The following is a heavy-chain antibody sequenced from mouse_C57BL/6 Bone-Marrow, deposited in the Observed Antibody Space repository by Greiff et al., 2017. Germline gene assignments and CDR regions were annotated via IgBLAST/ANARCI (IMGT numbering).Heavy chain of an antibody. Sequence: EVKLMESGPVLVKPGASVKMSCKASGYTFTDYYMNWVKQSHGKSLEWIGVINPYNGGTSYNQKFKGKATLTVDKSSSTAYMELNSLTSEDSAVYYCARPKSNYYGSSFDYWGQGTTLTVSS. D-gene: IGHD1-1*01. J-gene: IGHJ2*01. V-gene: IGHV1-19*01. CDR2: INPYNGGT. CDR1: GYTFTDYY. CDR3: ARPKSNYYGSSFDY.